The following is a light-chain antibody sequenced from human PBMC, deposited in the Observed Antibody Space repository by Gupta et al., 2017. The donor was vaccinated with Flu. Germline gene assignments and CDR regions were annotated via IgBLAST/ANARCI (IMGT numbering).Light chain of an antibody. CDR2: KAS. CDR3: QQDDQYPLT. CDR1: QNIKRW. V-gene: IGKV1-5*03. J-gene: IGKJ4*01. Sequence: DIEMTQSPPTLSAAVGDRVTITCRASQNIKRWLAWYQQKPGNAPSLLIYKASTLEAGVPSRFNGGGSGTEFVLSIADLQPHDVATYYCQQDDQYPLTFGGGTAVEIK.